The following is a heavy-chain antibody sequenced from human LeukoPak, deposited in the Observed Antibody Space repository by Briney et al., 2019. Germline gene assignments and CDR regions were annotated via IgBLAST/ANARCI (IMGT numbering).Heavy chain of an antibody. V-gene: IGHV3-73*01. D-gene: IGHD3-10*01. Sequence: QPGGSLKLSCAASGFTFSGSAMHWVRQASGKGLEWVGRIRSKANSYATAYAASVKGRFTISRDDSKNTAYLQMNSLKTEDTAVYYCTRPMLYCYGSGSYSSVYYFDYWGQGTLVTVSS. CDR3: TRPMLYCYGSGSYSSVYYFDY. CDR1: GFTFSGSA. J-gene: IGHJ4*02. CDR2: IRSKANSYAT.